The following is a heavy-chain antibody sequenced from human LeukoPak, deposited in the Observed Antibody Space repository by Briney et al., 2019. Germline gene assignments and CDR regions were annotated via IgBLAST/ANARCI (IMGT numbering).Heavy chain of an antibody. CDR2: INPNSGGT. CDR3: ARGGPSGSYLDWFDP. V-gene: IGHV1-2*02. J-gene: IGHJ5*02. Sequence: ASVKVSCKASGYTFTGYCMHWVRQAPGQGLEWMGWINPNSGGTNYAQKFQGRVTMTRDTSINTAYMELSRLRSDDTAVYYCARGGPSGSYLDWFDPWGQGTLVTVSS. CDR1: GYTFTGYC. D-gene: IGHD1-26*01.